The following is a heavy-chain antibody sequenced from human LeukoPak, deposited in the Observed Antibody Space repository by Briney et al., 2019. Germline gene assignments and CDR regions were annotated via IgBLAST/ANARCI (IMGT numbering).Heavy chain of an antibody. J-gene: IGHJ2*01. CDR2: INHSGNT. D-gene: IGHD4-17*01. CDR3: ARGKVTRDWYFDL. CDR1: GGSISSSSYY. Sequence: SETLSLTCTVSGGSISSSSYYWGWIRQPPGKGLEWIGEINHSGNTNYNPSLKSRVTISIDTSKNQFSLKLSSVTAADTAVYYCARGKVTRDWYFDLWGRGTLVTVSS. V-gene: IGHV4-39*07.